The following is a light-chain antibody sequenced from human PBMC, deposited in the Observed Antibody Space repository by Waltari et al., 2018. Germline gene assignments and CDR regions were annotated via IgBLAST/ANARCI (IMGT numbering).Light chain of an antibody. Sequence: DIQMTQSPSSLSASVGDRVTITCRASQSISSYLNWYQQKPGKAPKLLIYAASSLQSGVPSRFSGSGSGTDFTLTISTLQPEDCATYYGQQSESIWTFGQGTKVEIK. CDR3: QQSESIWT. CDR1: QSISSY. J-gene: IGKJ1*01. CDR2: AAS. V-gene: IGKV1-39*01.